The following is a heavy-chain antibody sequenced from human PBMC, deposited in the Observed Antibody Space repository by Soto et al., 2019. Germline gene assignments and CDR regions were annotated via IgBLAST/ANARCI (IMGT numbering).Heavy chain of an antibody. V-gene: IGHV4-59*01. CDR3: ARYRREAVAGYTLDN. Sequence: SETLSLTCTVSGVSISSSYWSWLRQSPGTGLEWIGYIYYTGTTNYNPSLKRRVTISLDTAKNQFSLNVNSLTTADTAVYFCARYRREAVAGYTLDNWGQGILVTVSS. CDR2: IYYTGTT. D-gene: IGHD6-13*01. J-gene: IGHJ4*02. CDR1: GVSISSSY.